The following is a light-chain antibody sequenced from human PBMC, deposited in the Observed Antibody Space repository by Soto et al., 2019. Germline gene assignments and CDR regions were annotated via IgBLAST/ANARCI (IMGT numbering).Light chain of an antibody. V-gene: IGKV3-20*01. CDR3: QQYDSSRT. Sequence: IVLTQSPGTLSLSPGERATLSCRASQSVSGTLLAWYQQKPGQAPRVLIYGASTRATGIPDRFSGSGSGTDFTLTISRLEPEDFAVYYCQQYDSSRTFGQGTKVE. CDR2: GAS. J-gene: IGKJ1*01. CDR1: QSVSGTL.